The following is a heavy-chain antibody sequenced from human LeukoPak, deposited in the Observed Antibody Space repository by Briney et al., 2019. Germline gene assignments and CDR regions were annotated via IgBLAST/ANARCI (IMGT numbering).Heavy chain of an antibody. V-gene: IGHV3-74*01. CDR3: TTDTGFGESSDY. CDR2: INPDGSST. J-gene: IGHJ4*02. Sequence: PGGSLRLSCAASGFTFRNYWMHWVRQTPEKGLVWVSRINPDGSSTDYADSVKGRFTISRDNAQNTLYLQMNSLRAEDTAVFYCTTDTGFGESSDYWGQGTLVTVSS. D-gene: IGHD3-10*01. CDR1: GFTFRNYW.